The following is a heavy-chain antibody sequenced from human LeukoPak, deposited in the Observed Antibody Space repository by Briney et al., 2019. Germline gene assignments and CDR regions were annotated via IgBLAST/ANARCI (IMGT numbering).Heavy chain of an antibody. D-gene: IGHD3-10*01. CDR2: MNPNSGNT. J-gene: IGHJ5*02. CDR3: ARGPLLLWFGEVSTTNWFDP. V-gene: IGHV1-8*01. CDR1: GYTFTSYD. Sequence: ASVKVSCKASGYTFTSYDINWVRQATGQGLEWMGWMNPNSGNTGYAQKFQGRVTMTRNTSISTAYMELSSLRSEDTAVYYCARGPLLLWFGEVSTTNWFDPWGQGTLVTVSS.